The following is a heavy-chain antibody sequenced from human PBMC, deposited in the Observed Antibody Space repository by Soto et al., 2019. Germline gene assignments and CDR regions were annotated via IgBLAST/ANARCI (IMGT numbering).Heavy chain of an antibody. Sequence: EVQLSQSGGGLVQPGGSLRLSCAGSGFTFINYAMNWVRQAPGKGLEWVSSISGGGDATFFANSVRGRFTISRDNSDNTGTLQINSLGVDDTAVYYCARKILGSTSRPDYWYFGLWGRGTRVTVSS. CDR3: ARKILGSTSRPDYWYFGL. J-gene: IGHJ2*01. V-gene: IGHV3-23*01. D-gene: IGHD7-27*01. CDR2: ISGGGDAT. CDR1: GFTFINYA.